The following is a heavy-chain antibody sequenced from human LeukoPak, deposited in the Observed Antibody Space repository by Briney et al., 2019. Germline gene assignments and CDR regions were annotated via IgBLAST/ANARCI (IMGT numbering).Heavy chain of an antibody. CDR1: GFTFSDYA. CDR2: ISSSSSTI. V-gene: IGHV3-48*04. Sequence: PGGSLRLSCAASGFTFSDYAMNWVRQAPGKGLEWVSYISSSSSTIYYADSVKGRFTISRDNAKNSLYLQMNSLRAEDTAVYYCARDRPAHIATVGWFDPWGQGTLVTVSP. J-gene: IGHJ5*02. CDR3: ARDRPAHIATVGWFDP. D-gene: IGHD6-13*01.